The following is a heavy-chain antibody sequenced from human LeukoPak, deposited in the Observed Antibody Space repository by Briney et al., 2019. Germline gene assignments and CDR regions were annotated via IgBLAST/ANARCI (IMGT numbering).Heavy chain of an antibody. CDR1: GYTFTGYY. V-gene: IGHV1-2*02. Sequence: ASVKVSCKASGYTFTGYYMHWVRQAPGQGLEWMGWINPNSGGTNYAQKFQGRVTMTRDTSTSTAYMELSRLRSDDTAVYYCAREVVDTAMAFDYWAREPWSPSPQ. J-gene: IGHJ4*02. CDR2: INPNSGGT. CDR3: AREVVDTAMAFDY. D-gene: IGHD5-18*01.